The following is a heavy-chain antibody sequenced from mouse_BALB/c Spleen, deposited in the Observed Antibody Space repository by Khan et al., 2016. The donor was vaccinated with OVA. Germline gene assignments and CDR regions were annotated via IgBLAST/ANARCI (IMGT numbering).Heavy chain of an antibody. J-gene: IGHJ2*01. Sequence: QVHVKQSGAELAKPGASVTMSCKASGYTFTTYWMHWVKQRPGQGLEWLGYINPTSGSTDYNEKFTARATLSADTSSSTAYMQLSSLTSEDSAGYDCTRERIDYGGQGTTRTVSS. V-gene: IGHV1-7*01. CDR3: TRERIDY. CDR2: INPTSGST. CDR1: GYTFTTYW.